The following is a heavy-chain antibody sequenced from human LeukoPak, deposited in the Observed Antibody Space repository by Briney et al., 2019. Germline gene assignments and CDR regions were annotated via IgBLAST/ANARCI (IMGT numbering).Heavy chain of an antibody. J-gene: IGHJ5*02. CDR3: ARDRRNYDFWSGYEYNWFDP. CDR2: IKQDGSEK. V-gene: IGHV3-7*01. D-gene: IGHD3-3*01. CDR1: GFTFSSYW. Sequence: PGGSLRLSCAASGFTFSSYWMSWVRQAPGKGLEWVANIKQDGSEKYYVDSVKGRLTISRDNAKNSLYLQMNSLRAEDTAVYYCARDRRNYDFWSGYEYNWFDPWGQGTLVTVSS.